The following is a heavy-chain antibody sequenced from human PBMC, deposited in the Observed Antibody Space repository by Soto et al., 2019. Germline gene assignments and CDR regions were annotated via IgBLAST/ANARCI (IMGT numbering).Heavy chain of an antibody. V-gene: IGHV3-48*02. CDR1: GFTFSDHA. CDR3: ARDPAYFDWLMAGGAFDI. D-gene: IGHD3-9*01. J-gene: IGHJ3*02. CDR2: VRGDFVTT. Sequence: EVQLLESGGGLVQPGGSLRLSCATSGFTFSDHAMHWVRQAPGEGLEWVSGVRGDFVTTPYADSVKGRFTISRDNAKNSLYLQMNSLRDEDTAVYYCARDPAYFDWLMAGGAFDIWGQGTMVTVSS.